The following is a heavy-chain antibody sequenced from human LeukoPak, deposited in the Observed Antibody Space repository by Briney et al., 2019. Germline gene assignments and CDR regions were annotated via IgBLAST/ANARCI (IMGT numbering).Heavy chain of an antibody. Sequence: ASVKVSCKASGYTFTGYYMHWVRQAPGQGLEWMGWINPNSGGTNYAQKFQGRVTMTRDTSISTAYMELSRLRSDDTAVYYCARARVRAARPEDYWGQGTLVTVSP. CDR2: INPNSGGT. CDR3: ARARVRAARPEDY. J-gene: IGHJ4*02. CDR1: GYTFTGYY. V-gene: IGHV1-2*02. D-gene: IGHD6-6*01.